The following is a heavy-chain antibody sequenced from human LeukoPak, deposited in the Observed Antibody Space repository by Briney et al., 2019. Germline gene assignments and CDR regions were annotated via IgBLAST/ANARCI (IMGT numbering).Heavy chain of an antibody. Sequence: SETLSLTCTVSGGSISTYYWSWIRQPPGKGLEWLGYTHYSGNTNHNPSLKSRVTISVDTSKNQFSLKLTSVTAADTAIYYCARSTTGSGRYEAYWGQGTLVTVSS. CDR2: THYSGNT. D-gene: IGHD6-19*01. V-gene: IGHV4-59*08. CDR3: ARSTTGSGRYEAY. CDR1: GGSISTYY. J-gene: IGHJ4*02.